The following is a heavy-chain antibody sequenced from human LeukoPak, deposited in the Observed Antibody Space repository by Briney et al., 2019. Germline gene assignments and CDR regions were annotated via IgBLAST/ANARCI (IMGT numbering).Heavy chain of an antibody. Sequence: GASVKVSCKASGYTFTSYAMNWVRQAPGQGLEWMGWINTDTGNPTYAQGFTGRFAFSLDTSVSTAYLQISSLKAEDTAVYYCAGYYGSGSYYNVPGWFDPWGQGTLVTVSS. CDR3: AGYYGSGSYYNVPGWFDP. V-gene: IGHV7-4-1*02. J-gene: IGHJ5*02. D-gene: IGHD3-10*01. CDR1: GYTFTSYA. CDR2: INTDTGNP.